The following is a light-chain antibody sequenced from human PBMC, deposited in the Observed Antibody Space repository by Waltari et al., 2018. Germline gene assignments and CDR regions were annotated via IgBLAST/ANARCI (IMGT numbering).Light chain of an antibody. CDR1: SSDIGGYNY. CDR3: SSYASSITPNWV. V-gene: IGLV2-14*01. Sequence: QSALTQPASVSGSPAQSITISCTGTSSDIGGYNYVSWYQQHPGKAPKLMIYDVNKRPSGVSNRFSGSKSGNTASLTISGLLAEDEADYYCSSYASSITPNWVFGGGTKLTVL. J-gene: IGLJ3*02. CDR2: DVN.